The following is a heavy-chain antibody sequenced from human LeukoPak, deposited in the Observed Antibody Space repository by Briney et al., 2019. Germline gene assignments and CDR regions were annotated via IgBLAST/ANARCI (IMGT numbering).Heavy chain of an antibody. CDR1: GFTVSRNY. CDR2: ISSSVNYA. Sequence: GGSLTLCCAASGFTVSRNYMNWVRQAPGKGLEWVSYISSSVNYANYANSVKGRFTNSRDNAKNSLYLQMNSLRAEDTAVYYCARGGYDILTGTSFFDPWGQGTLVPVSS. CDR3: ARGGYDILTGTSFFDP. J-gene: IGHJ5*02. V-gene: IGHV3-11*05. D-gene: IGHD3-9*01.